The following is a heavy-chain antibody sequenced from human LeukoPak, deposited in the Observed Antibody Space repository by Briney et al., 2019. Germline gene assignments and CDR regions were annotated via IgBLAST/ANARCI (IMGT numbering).Heavy chain of an antibody. CDR1: GYTFASYG. J-gene: IGHJ6*02. D-gene: IGHD2-2*01. V-gene: IGHV1-18*01. CDR2: ISAYNGNT. Sequence: ASVKVSCKASGYTFASYGISWVRQAPGQGLEWMGWISAYNGNTNYAQKFQGRVTMTTDTSTSTAYMELRSLRSDDTAVYYCARDGSFRCSATSCYSGYYYGMDVWGQGTTVTVSS. CDR3: ARDGSFRCSATSCYSGYYYGMDV.